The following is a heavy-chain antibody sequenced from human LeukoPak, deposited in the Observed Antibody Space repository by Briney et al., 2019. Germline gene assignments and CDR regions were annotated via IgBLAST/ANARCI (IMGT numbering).Heavy chain of an antibody. J-gene: IGHJ4*02. CDR2: IYYSGST. Sequence: SETLSLTCTVSGGSISSGGYYWSWIRQHPGKGLEWIGYIYYSGSTYYNPSLKSRVTISVDTSKNQFSLKLSSVTAADTAVYYCASVVDARIAAAGLDDYWGQGTLVTVSS. D-gene: IGHD6-13*01. CDR1: GGSISSGGYY. CDR3: ASVVDARIAAAGLDDY. V-gene: IGHV4-31*03.